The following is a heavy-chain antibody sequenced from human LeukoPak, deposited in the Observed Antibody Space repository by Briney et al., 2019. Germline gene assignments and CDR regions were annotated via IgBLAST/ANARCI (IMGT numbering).Heavy chain of an antibody. CDR3: VRMMYNWNYVYFDY. CDR1: GFTFSSYW. Sequence: GGSLRLSCAASGFTFSSYWMSWVRQAPGKGLEWVANIKQDGSEKYYVDSVKGRFTISRDNAKNSLYLQMNSLRAEDTAVYYCVRMMYNWNYVYFDYWGQGTLVTVSS. J-gene: IGHJ4*02. CDR2: IKQDGSEK. D-gene: IGHD1-7*01. V-gene: IGHV3-7*01.